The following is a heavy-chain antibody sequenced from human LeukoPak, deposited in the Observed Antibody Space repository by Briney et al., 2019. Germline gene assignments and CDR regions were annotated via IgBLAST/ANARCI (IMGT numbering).Heavy chain of an antibody. D-gene: IGHD6-25*01. J-gene: IGHJ6*03. CDR1: GDSISTYY. CDR2: IYHSGST. Sequence: PSETLSLTCTVSGDSISTYYWSWIRQPPGKGLEWIGYIYHSGSTNYNPSLKSRVTVSVDTSKNQFSLKLSSVTAADTAAYYCARDYGGYRWYMDVWGKGTTVTVSS. CDR3: ARDYGGYRWYMDV. V-gene: IGHV4-59*01.